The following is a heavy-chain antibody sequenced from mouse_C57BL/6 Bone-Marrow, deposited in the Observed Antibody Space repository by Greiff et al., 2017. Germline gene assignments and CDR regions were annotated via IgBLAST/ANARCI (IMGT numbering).Heavy chain of an antibody. CDR2: ISNGGGST. D-gene: IGHD2-4*01. J-gene: IGHJ3*01. CDR1: GFTFSDYY. Sequence: EVKVVESGGGLVQPGGSLKLSCAASGFTFSDYYMYWVRQTPEKRLEWVAYISNGGGSTYYPDTVKGRFTISRDNAKNTLYLQMSRLKSEDTAMYYCARLGGLRRGFAYWGQGTLVTVSA. CDR3: ARLGGLRRGFAY. V-gene: IGHV5-12*01.